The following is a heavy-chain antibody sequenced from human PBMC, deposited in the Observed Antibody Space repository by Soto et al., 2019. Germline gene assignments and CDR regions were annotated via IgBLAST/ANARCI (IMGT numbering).Heavy chain of an antibody. CDR3: AREQQYHLLYYYYSYTDV. V-gene: IGHV1-18*01. CDR1: GYTFTSYG. Sequence: ASVKVSCKASGYTFTSYGISWVRQAPGQGLEWMGWISAYNGNTNYAQKLQGRVTMTTDTSTSTAYMELRSLRSDDTAVYYCAREQQYHLLYYYYSYTDVWGNGPRSPSP. D-gene: IGHD2-2*01. CDR2: ISAYNGNT. J-gene: IGHJ6*03.